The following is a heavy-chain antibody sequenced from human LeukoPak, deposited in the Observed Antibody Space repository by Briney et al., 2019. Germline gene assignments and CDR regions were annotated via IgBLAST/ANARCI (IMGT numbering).Heavy chain of an antibody. Sequence: GGSLRLSCAASGFTFSSYAMSWVRQAPGKGLEWVSAISGNGGSTYYADSVKGRFTISRDNSKNTLYLQMNSLRAEDTAVYYCAKDSVIFGVVNAFDIWGQGTMVTVSS. CDR3: AKDSVIFGVVNAFDI. D-gene: IGHD3-3*01. V-gene: IGHV3-23*01. J-gene: IGHJ3*02. CDR1: GFTFSSYA. CDR2: ISGNGGST.